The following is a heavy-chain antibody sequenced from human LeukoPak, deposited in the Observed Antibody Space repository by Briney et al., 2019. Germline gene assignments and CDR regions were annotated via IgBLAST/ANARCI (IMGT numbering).Heavy chain of an antibody. CDR1: GLSFSSYA. CDR3: SKVQIGYNKAPDY. Sequence: GGSLRLSCTASGLSFSSYAMSWVRQAPGKGLEWVSAISGSGSHTYYADSVKGRFTISRDNSKNTLYLQMNSLRAEDTAVYYCSKVQIGYNKAPDYWGQGTLVTVSS. V-gene: IGHV3-23*01. D-gene: IGHD5-18*01. J-gene: IGHJ4*02. CDR2: ISGSGSHT.